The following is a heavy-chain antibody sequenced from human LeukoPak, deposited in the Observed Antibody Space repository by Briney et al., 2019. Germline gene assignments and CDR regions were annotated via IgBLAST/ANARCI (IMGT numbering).Heavy chain of an antibody. Sequence: GGSLRLSCAASGFTFSSYGMHWVRHAPGKGLEWVAVISYDGSNKYYADSVKGRFTISRDNSKNTLYLQMNSLRGEDTAVYYCAKIQEYYNYYYYYGMDVWGQGTTVTVSS. J-gene: IGHJ6*02. CDR3: AKIQEYYNYYYYYGMDV. CDR1: GFTFSSYG. CDR2: ISYDGSNK. D-gene: IGHD2/OR15-2a*01. V-gene: IGHV3-30*18.